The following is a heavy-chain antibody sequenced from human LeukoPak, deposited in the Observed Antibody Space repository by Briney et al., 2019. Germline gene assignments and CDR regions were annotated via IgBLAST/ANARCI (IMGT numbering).Heavy chain of an antibody. CDR1: GFTFSSYG. CDR3: AKEGYGDYVVLDY. Sequence: GGSLRLSCAASGFTFSSYGMHWVRQAPGKGLEWVAVISYDGSNKYYADSVKGRFTISRDNSKNTLYLQMNSLRAEDTAVYYCAKEGYGDYVVLDYWGQGTLVTVSS. J-gene: IGHJ4*02. V-gene: IGHV3-30*18. CDR2: ISYDGSNK. D-gene: IGHD4-17*01.